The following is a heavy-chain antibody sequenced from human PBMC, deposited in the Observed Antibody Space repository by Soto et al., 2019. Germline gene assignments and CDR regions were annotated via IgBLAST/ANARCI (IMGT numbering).Heavy chain of an antibody. CDR3: ARGVIAEAGRVGWFDP. J-gene: IGHJ5*02. Sequence: SETLSLTCTVSGAPLSRGGYYWSWIRQHPGKGLEWIGYIYYTGSHYYNPSLLDRVSMSVDTSKNQFSLNLNSASAADTAVYFCARGVIAEAGRVGWFDPWGQGTPVTVSS. CDR1: GAPLSRGGYY. V-gene: IGHV4-31*03. D-gene: IGHD6-13*01. CDR2: IYYTGSH.